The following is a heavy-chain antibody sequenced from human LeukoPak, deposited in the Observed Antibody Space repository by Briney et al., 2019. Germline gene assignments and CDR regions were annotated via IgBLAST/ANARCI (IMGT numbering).Heavy chain of an antibody. V-gene: IGHV4-4*07. CDR2: IYTSGST. CDR1: VGPISRYH. CDR3: ARGDLLFGELSPKGWFDP. Sequence: SDTLTLTCTLSVGPISRYHWSWLRQSAGKALEWIGHIYTSGSTNYNPSLRSRVTMSVDTSKNVFSLKLTSVTAADTAFYYCARGDLLFGELSPKGWFDPWGQGTLVTVSS. J-gene: IGHJ5*02. D-gene: IGHD3-10*01.